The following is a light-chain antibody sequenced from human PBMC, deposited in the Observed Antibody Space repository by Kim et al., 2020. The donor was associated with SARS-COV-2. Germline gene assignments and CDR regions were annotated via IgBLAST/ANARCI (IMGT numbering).Light chain of an antibody. CDR3: QQYHSWPPYT. Sequence: ETVMTQSPATLSVSPGERVTLSCRSSQSVTTNLAWYQQKPGQAPRLLIYGASTRATDIPARFSGSGSGTEFTLTISGLQSEDFAIYYCQQYHSWPPYTFGQGTKLEI. CDR1: QSVTTN. J-gene: IGKJ2*01. CDR2: GAS. V-gene: IGKV3-15*01.